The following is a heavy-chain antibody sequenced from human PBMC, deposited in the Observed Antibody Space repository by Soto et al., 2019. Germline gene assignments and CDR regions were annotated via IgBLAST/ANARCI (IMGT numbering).Heavy chain of an antibody. CDR2: IYYSGST. CDR3: ARMGGYRDRRVDP. D-gene: IGHD6-13*01. V-gene: IGHV4-39*01. CDR1: GGSISSSSHY. J-gene: IGHJ5*02. Sequence: PSETLSLTCTVSGGSISSSSHYWGWIRQPPGKGLEWIGSIYYSGSTYYNPSLKSRVTISVDTSKNQFSLKLSSVTAADTAVYYWARMGGYRDRRVDPWGQGTLVTVSS.